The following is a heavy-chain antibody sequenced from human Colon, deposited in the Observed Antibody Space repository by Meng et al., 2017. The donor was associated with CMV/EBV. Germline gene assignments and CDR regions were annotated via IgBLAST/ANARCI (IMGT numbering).Heavy chain of an antibody. CDR3: AGQDCSSTSCSYHFYHGMDV. CDR2: IKREIDGGTT. V-gene: IGHV3-15*01. Sequence: GESLKISCVASGFTFSNAWMSWVRQAPGQGLEWVGRIKREIDGGTTDYAAPVKDRFSISRGDSNSTLYLEMNSLKTEDTAVYYCAGQDCSSTSCSYHFYHGMDVWGQGTTVTVSS. CDR1: GFTFSNAW. D-gene: IGHD2-2*01. J-gene: IGHJ6*02.